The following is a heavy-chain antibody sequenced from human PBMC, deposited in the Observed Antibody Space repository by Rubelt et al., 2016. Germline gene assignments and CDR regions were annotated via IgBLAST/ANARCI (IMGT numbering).Heavy chain of an antibody. V-gene: IGHV3-30*04. CDR3: GRDDY. Sequence: VHLVESGGGLVQPGGSLRLSCAASGFTFSSYTIHWVRQAPGKGLEWVAVISFDGISKYYADSVKGRFTVSRDNSRNTLWLQMSSLGDDDTAVYYCGRDDYWGQGTLVTVSS. CDR2: ISFDGISK. CDR1: GFTFSSYT. J-gene: IGHJ4*02.